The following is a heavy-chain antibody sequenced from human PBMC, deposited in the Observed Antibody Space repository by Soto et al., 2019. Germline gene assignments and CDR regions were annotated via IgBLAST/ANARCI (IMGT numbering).Heavy chain of an antibody. CDR1: GDSVSSNSAA. D-gene: IGHD1-7*01. Sequence: SQTLSLTCAISGDSVSSNSAAWNWIRQSPSRGLEWLGRTYYRAKWYTDYAESVRGRITINPDTSKNQFSLQLNSVTPEDTAVYYCAGVFGTIYYDGFDVWGHGTTVTVSS. V-gene: IGHV6-1*01. CDR2: TYYRAKWYT. J-gene: IGHJ6*02. CDR3: AGVFGTIYYDGFDV.